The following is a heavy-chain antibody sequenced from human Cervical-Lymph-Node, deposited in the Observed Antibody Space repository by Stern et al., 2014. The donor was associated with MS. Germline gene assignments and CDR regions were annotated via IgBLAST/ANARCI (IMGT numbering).Heavy chain of an antibody. CDR1: GGSISTTGYY. Sequence: QVQLQESGPGLVKPSQTLSLTCTVSGGSISTTGYYWSWIRQHPGKGLEWIGCIHYSGSTYYNPSLKSRGTISVDTSKTQFSLKLSSVTAADTALYYCARSDRLWGSFDYWGQGSLVTVSS. D-gene: IGHD3-16*01. CDR2: IHYSGST. J-gene: IGHJ4*02. V-gene: IGHV4-31*03. CDR3: ARSDRLWGSFDY.